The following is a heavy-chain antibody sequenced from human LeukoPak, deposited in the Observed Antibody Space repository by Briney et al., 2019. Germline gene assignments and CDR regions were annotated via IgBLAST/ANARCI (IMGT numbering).Heavy chain of an antibody. V-gene: IGHV3-23*01. CDR2: ISAGGGTT. J-gene: IGHJ4*02. Sequence: GGSLTLSCAASGFTFSTYAINWVRQAPGKGLEWVSGISAGGGTTYYADSVKGRSTIPRDNSKSTLYLHVNSLRVEDTAVYYCAKGGTVPWTGFDSWGQGTLVTVSS. CDR1: GFTFSTYA. D-gene: IGHD1-14*01. CDR3: AKGGTVPWTGFDS.